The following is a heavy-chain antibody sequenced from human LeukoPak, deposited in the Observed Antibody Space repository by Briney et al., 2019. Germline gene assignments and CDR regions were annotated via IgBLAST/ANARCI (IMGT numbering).Heavy chain of an antibody. CDR2: ISGSGGST. V-gene: IGHV3-23*01. J-gene: IGHJ5*02. CDR1: GFTFSSYW. Sequence: PGGSLRLSCAASGFTFSSYWMHWVRQAPGKGLEWVSAISGSGGSTYYADSVKGRFTISRDNSKNTLYLQMNSLRAEDTAVYYCAKNPRGDDWFDPWGQGTLVTVSS. CDR3: AKNPRGDDWFDP. D-gene: IGHD3-10*01.